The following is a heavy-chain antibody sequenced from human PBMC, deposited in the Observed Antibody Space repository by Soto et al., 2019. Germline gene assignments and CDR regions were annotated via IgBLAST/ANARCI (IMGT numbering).Heavy chain of an antibody. D-gene: IGHD6-19*01. V-gene: IGHV1-18*01. CDR3: ARDGAIAVAAYNDY. Sequence: ASVKVSCKASGYTFTDYYIHWVRQAPGQGLEWMGWISANNGNTNYAQKLQGRVTMTTDTSTSTAYMELSSLRSDDTAVYYCARDGAIAVAAYNDYWGQGTLVTVSS. CDR1: GYTFTDYY. CDR2: ISANNGNT. J-gene: IGHJ4*02.